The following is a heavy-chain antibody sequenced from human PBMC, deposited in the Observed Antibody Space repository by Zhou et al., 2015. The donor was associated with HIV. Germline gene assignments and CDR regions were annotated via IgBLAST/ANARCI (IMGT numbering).Heavy chain of an antibody. CDR2: IIPIFGTA. J-gene: IGHJ4*02. Sequence: QVQLVQSGAEVKKPGSSVKVSCKASGGTFSSYAISWVRQAPGQGLEWMGGIIPIFGTANYAQKFQGRVTITADESTSTAYMELSSLRSEDTAVYYCARTVGYCTGGVCLYYFDYWGQGTLVTVSS. D-gene: IGHD2-8*02. CDR3: ARTVGYCTGGVCLYYFDY. V-gene: IGHV1-69*01. CDR1: GGTFSSYA.